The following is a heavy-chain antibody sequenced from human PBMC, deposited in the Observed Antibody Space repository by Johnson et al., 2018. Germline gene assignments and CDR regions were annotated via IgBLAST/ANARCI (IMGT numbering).Heavy chain of an antibody. D-gene: IGHD3-9*01. Sequence: VQLVESGGGVVRXGGSXRLXCAASELSFDAYDVNWVRQAPGEGLEWVSSISSSSSYLYYADSVKGRFSISRDNAKNPLYLQMNSLRAEDTAVYYCARDWYDILTVPYSPGMDVWGQGTTVTVSS. J-gene: IGHJ6*02. CDR3: ARDWYDILTVPYSPGMDV. V-gene: IGHV3-21*01. CDR1: ELSFDAYD. CDR2: ISSSSSYL.